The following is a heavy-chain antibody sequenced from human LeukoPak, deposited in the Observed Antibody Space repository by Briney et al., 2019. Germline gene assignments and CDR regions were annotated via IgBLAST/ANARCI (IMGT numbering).Heavy chain of an antibody. D-gene: IGHD3-22*01. V-gene: IGHV4-59*01. CDR1: GGSISGYY. CDR2: IYYNGKS. J-gene: IGHJ4*02. CDR3: ARYDSSGFALEN. Sequence: NPSETLSLTCTVSGGSISGYYWGWIRQPPGKGLEWIGYIYYNGKSKSSPSLKSRVTMSVDTSKNQFSLKLTSVTAADTAVYFCARYDSSGFALENWGQGTLVTVSS.